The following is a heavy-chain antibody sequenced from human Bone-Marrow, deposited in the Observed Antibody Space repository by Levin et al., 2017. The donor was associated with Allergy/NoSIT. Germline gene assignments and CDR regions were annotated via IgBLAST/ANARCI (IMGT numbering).Heavy chain of an antibody. J-gene: IGHJ4*02. CDR3: VRNSGWSYDY. CDR2: TYYRSKWYH. CDR1: GDSVSSISAA. V-gene: IGHV6-1*01. Sequence: LRLSCAISGDSVSSISAAWNWIRQSPSRGLEWLGRTYYRSKWYHDYAGSVKSRITINPDTSKNQFSLQLNSVTPEDTALYYCVRNSGWSYDYWGQGTLVSVSS. D-gene: IGHD6-19*01.